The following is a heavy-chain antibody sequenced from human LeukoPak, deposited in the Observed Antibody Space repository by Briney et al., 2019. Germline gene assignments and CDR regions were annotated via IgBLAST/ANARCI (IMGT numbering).Heavy chain of an antibody. J-gene: IGHJ4*02. Sequence: GGSLSLSCTASGFTFGDYAMTWVRQAPGKGLECIGFIRTNAYGGTTEYAASVKGRFTISRDDSKGIAYLQLNSLKTEDTAVYYCTRADDSSGYYFDYWGQGTLVTVSS. CDR3: TRADDSSGYYFDY. D-gene: IGHD3-22*01. CDR2: IRTNAYGGTT. CDR1: GFTFGDYA. V-gene: IGHV3-49*04.